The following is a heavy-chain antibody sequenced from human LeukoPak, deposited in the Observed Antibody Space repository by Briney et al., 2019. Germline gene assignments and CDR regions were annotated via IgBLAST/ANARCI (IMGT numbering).Heavy chain of an antibody. CDR3: ASYGDYVFAGAFDI. D-gene: IGHD4-17*01. Sequence: PSETLSLTCAVYGGSFSGYYWSWIRQPPGKGLEWIGEINHSGSTNYNPSLKSRVTISVDTSKNQFSLKLSSVTAADTAVYYCASYGDYVFAGAFDIWGQGTMVTVSS. V-gene: IGHV4-34*01. CDR1: GGSFSGYY. J-gene: IGHJ3*02. CDR2: INHSGST.